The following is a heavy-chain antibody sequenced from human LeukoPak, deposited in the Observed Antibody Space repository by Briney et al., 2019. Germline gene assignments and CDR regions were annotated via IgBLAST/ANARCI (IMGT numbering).Heavy chain of an antibody. CDR3: ARHSSSYYYDSSGYLNDDY. J-gene: IGHJ4*02. V-gene: IGHV4-39*01. CDR2: IYYSGST. D-gene: IGHD3-22*01. Sequence: SETLSLTCTVSGGSISSSSYYWGWIRQPPGKGLEWIGSIYYSGSTYYNPSLKSRVTISVDTSKNQFSLKLSSVTAADTAVYYCARHSSSYYYDSSGYLNDDYWGQGTLVTVSS. CDR1: GGSISSSSYY.